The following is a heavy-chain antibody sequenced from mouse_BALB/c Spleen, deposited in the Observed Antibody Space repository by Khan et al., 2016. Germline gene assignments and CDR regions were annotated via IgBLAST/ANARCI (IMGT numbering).Heavy chain of an antibody. CDR2: ISYSGST. V-gene: IGHV3-2*02. CDR3: ARLGVRRRWDFDV. D-gene: IGHD2-14*01. CDR1: GYSITSDYA. Sequence: EVQLQESGPGLVKPSQSLSLTCTVTGYSITSDYAWNWIRQFPGNKLEWMGYISYSGSTSYNPSLKSRISITRDTSKNQFFLQLNSVTTEDTATYYCARLGVRRRWDFDVWGAGTTVTVSS. J-gene: IGHJ1*01.